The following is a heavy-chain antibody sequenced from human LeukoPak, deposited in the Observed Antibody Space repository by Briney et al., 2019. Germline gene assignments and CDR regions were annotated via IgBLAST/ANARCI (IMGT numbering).Heavy chain of an antibody. CDR2: IWYDGSNK. CDR1: GFTFSSYG. CDR3: ARDSRRYCSTTSCYLRGY. D-gene: IGHD2-2*01. J-gene: IGHJ4*02. V-gene: IGHV3-33*01. Sequence: PGGSLRLSCAASGFTFSSYGMHWVRQAPGKGLEWVAVIWYDGSNKYYADSVKGRFTISRDNSKNTLYLQMNSLRAEDTAVYYCARDSRRYCSTTSCYLRGYWVQVTLVTDSS.